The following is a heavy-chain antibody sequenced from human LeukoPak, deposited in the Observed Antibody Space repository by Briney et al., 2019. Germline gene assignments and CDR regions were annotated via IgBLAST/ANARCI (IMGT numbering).Heavy chain of an antibody. V-gene: IGHV4-59*05. Sequence: SETLSLTCTVSGGSISSYYWSWIRQPAGKGLEWIGSIYYSGSSCYNPSLKSRVTISVDTSKNQFSLNLSSVTAADTAVYYCVRHVGYYYDSSGYFDYWGQGTLVTVTS. CDR2: IYYSGSS. J-gene: IGHJ4*02. D-gene: IGHD3-22*01. CDR3: VRHVGYYYDSSGYFDY. CDR1: GGSISSYY.